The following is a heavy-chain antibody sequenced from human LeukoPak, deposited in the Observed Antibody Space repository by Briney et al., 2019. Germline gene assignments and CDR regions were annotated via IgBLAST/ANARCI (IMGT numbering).Heavy chain of an antibody. J-gene: IGHJ4*02. Sequence: GGSLRLSCAASGFTFITYGMHWVRQAPGKGLEGVAVISYDGSNKYYADSVKGRFTISRDNSKNTLYLQMNSLRAEDTAVYYCARTSRYFDSLIFDYWGQGTLVTVSS. CDR3: ARTSRYFDSLIFDY. V-gene: IGHV3-30*03. CDR2: ISYDGSNK. CDR1: GFTFITYG. D-gene: IGHD3-9*01.